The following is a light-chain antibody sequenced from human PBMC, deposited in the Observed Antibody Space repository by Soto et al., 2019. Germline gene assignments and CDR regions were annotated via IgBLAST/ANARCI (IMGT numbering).Light chain of an antibody. CDR3: AAWDDSLNGPWV. J-gene: IGLJ3*02. CDR2: SNN. V-gene: IGLV1-44*01. CDR1: SSNIGSNT. Sequence: QSVLTQPPSASGTPGQRVTISCSGSSSNIGSNTVNWYQQLPGTAPKLLIYSNNQRPSGVPDRFSGSKSGTSASLAISGLQSEDDVDYYCAAWDDSLNGPWVFGGGTKLTVL.